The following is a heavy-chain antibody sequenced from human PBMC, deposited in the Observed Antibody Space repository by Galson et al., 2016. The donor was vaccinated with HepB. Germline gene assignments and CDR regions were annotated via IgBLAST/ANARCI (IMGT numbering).Heavy chain of an antibody. D-gene: IGHD3-10*01. J-gene: IGHJ6*02. V-gene: IGHV3-33*01. CDR2: IWSNGNDK. Sequence: SLRLSCAASGFTFSNFGMHWVRQAPGKGLEWVALIWSNGNDKYYVDSVKGRFIISRDNSKNTLSLQLNSLRAEDTAVYYCARDRGTMVRGLKTARVMDVWGQGTPVTVSS. CDR1: GFTFSNFG. CDR3: ARDRGTMVRGLKTARVMDV.